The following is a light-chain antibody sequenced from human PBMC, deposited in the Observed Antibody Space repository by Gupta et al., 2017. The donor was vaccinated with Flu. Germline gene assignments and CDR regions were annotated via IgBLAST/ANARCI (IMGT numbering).Light chain of an antibody. CDR2: DAS. CDR3: RQRSYWPRFT. CDR1: QYVDES. J-gene: IGKJ3*01. V-gene: IGKV3-11*01. Sequence: ATLSLSPGERATRSCQASQYVDESLAWYQQKPAQPPGLLIYDASKRDAGITARFSGSGSGTDLTLAITEAEHADFAVYYFRQRSYWPRFTFGHGTKV.